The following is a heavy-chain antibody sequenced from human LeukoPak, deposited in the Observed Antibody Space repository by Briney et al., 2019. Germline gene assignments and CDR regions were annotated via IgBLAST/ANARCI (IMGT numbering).Heavy chain of an antibody. J-gene: IGHJ5*02. CDR2: IYTSGST. V-gene: IGHV4-4*07. Sequence: LSCAASGFTFTNYAMNWVHQAPGKGLEWVGRIYTSGSTNYNPSLKSRVTMSVDTSKNQFSLKLSSVTAADTAVYYCARDSRTYSSSSLDPWGQGTLVTVSS. CDR1: GFTFTNYA. D-gene: IGHD6-6*01. CDR3: ARDSRTYSSSSLDP.